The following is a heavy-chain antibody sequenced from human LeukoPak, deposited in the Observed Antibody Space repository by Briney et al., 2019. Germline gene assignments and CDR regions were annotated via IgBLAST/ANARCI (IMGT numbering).Heavy chain of an antibody. CDR2: IYTSGST. CDR1: GGSISSYY. Sequence: SENLSLTCTVSGGSISSYYWSWIRQPAGKGLEWIGRIYTSGSTNYNPSLKSRVTMSVDTSKNQFSLKLSSVTAADTAVYYCAGEWFTVYDSSAFFDYWGQGTLVTVSS. J-gene: IGHJ4*02. V-gene: IGHV4-4*07. D-gene: IGHD3-22*01. CDR3: AGEWFTVYDSSAFFDY.